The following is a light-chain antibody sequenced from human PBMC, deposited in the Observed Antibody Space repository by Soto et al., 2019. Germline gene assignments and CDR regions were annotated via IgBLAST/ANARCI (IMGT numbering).Light chain of an antibody. Sequence: DISLTQSPSSLSASVGDSVTITCRASQTIRLYLNWYHQRPGKAPNLLIYAAYNLQTGVPSRFSGSGSGTEFTLSITSLQPEDFGTYYCQQTYEGLFTFGPGTTLDLK. V-gene: IGKV1-39*01. CDR2: AAY. CDR3: QQTYEGLFT. CDR1: QTIRLY. J-gene: IGKJ3*01.